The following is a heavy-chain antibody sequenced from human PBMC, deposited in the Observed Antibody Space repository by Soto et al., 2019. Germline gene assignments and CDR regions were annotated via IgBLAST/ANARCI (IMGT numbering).Heavy chain of an antibody. V-gene: IGHV4-59*01. J-gene: IGHJ4*02. CDR2: IYSGST. D-gene: IGHD5-18*01. CDR1: GGSISSFH. Sequence: SETLSLTCTVSGGSISSFHWSWIRQPPGKGLEWIGYIYSGSTNYNASLKSRVTISVDTSKNQFSLNLSSVTAADTAVYYCARGRGYSYGYPYFDFWGQGTLVTVSS. CDR3: ARGRGYSYGYPYFDF.